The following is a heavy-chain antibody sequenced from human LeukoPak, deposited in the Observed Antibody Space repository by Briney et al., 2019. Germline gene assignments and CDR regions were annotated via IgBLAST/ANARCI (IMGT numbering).Heavy chain of an antibody. V-gene: IGHV1-2*06. CDR2: INPNSGGT. CDR3: ARVGYYESSGYYEY. D-gene: IGHD3-22*01. CDR1: GYTFTSYY. Sequence: ASVKVSCKASGYTFTSYYMHWVRQAPGQGLEWMGRINPNSGGTNYAQKFQGRVTMTRDTSISTVYMELSRLRSDDTAVYYCARVGYYESSGYYEYWGQGTLVTVSS. J-gene: IGHJ4*02.